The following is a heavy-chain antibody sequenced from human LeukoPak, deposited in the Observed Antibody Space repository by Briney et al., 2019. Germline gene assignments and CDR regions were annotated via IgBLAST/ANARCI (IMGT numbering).Heavy chain of an antibody. V-gene: IGHV3-7*01. J-gene: IGHJ4*02. CDR3: AREPYYYDSSGYHNLFDY. CDR2: IKQDGSEK. Sequence: GGSLRLSCAASGFTFSSYWMHWVRQAPGKGLEWVANIKQDGSEKYYVDSVKGRFTISRDNAKNSLYLQMNSLRAEDTAVYYCAREPYYYDSSGYHNLFDYWGQGTLVTVSS. CDR1: GFTFSSYW. D-gene: IGHD3-22*01.